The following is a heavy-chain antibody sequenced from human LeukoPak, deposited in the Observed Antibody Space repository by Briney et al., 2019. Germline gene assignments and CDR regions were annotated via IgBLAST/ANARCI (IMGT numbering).Heavy chain of an antibody. V-gene: IGHV3-48*04. CDR2: VSSSSSTI. J-gene: IGHJ6*02. Sequence: GGCLRLSWPASGFTLSSYSINWVHQAPGIGLEWVSYVSSSSSTIYYADSVKGRFTISRDNAKNSLYLQMNSLRAEDTAVYYCARDRSPWYYYYGMDVWGQGTTVTVSS. CDR1: GFTLSSYS. CDR3: ARDRSPWYYYYGMDV.